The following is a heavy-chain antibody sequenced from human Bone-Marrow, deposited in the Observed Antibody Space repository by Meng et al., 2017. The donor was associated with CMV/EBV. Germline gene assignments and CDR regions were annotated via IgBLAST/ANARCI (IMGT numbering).Heavy chain of an antibody. V-gene: IGHV1-46*01. CDR3: ARSRRRDFWSGPAGY. CDR1: GYTFTSYY. J-gene: IGHJ4*02. D-gene: IGHD3-3*01. Sequence: ASVKVSCKASGYTFTSYYMHWVRQAPGQGLEWMGIINPSGGSTSYAQKFQGRVTMTRDTSTSTVYMELSSLRSEDTAVYYCARSRRRDFWSGPAGYWGQGPLVTFYS. CDR2: INPSGGST.